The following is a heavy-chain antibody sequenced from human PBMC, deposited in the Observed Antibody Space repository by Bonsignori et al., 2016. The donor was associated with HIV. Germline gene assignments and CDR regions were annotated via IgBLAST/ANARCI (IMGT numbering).Heavy chain of an antibody. J-gene: IGHJ4*02. CDR2: ISGSGGST. Sequence: WIRQPPGKGLEWVSAISGSGGSTYYADSVKGRFTISRDNSKNTLYLQMNSLRAEDTAVYYCASADYYDSSGYYQGGFDYWGQGTLVTVSS. CDR3: ASADYYDSSGYYQGGFDY. D-gene: IGHD3-22*01. V-gene: IGHV3-23*01.